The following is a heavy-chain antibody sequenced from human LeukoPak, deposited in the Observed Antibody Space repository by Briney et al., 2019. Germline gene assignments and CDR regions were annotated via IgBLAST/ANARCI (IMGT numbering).Heavy chain of an antibody. CDR1: VYTFTSYD. CDR2: MNPNSGNT. V-gene: IGHV1-8*01. D-gene: IGHD3-3*01. Sequence: GASVKVSCKAAVYTFTSYDINWVRQATGQGLQWMGWMNPNSGNTGYAQKFQGRVTMTRNTSTSTAYMELSSLRSEDTAVYYCARGPWSYDFWSGYHFDYWGQGTLVTVSS. J-gene: IGHJ4*02. CDR3: ARGPWSYDFWSGYHFDY.